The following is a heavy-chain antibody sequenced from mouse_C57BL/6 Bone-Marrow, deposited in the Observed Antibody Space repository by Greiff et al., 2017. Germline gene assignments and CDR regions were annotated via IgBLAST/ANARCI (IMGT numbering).Heavy chain of an antibody. Sequence: EVQLQQSGPELVKPGASVKISCKASGYSFTGYYMNWVKQSPEKSLEWIGEINPSTGGTTYNQKFKAKATLTVDKSSSTAYMQLNSLTSEDSAVYYCARWGYYDYDAGLYYYAMDYWGQGTSVTVSS. J-gene: IGHJ4*01. CDR1: GYSFTGYY. CDR2: INPSTGGT. D-gene: IGHD2-4*01. CDR3: ARWGYYDYDAGLYYYAMDY. V-gene: IGHV1-42*01.